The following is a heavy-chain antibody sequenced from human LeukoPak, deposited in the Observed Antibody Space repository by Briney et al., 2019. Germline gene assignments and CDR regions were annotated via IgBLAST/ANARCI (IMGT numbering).Heavy chain of an antibody. CDR2: ISSSSSYI. CDR1: GFTFSSYS. Sequence: PGGSLRLSCAASGFTFSSYSMNWVRQAPGKGLEWVSSISSSSSYIYYADSVKGRFTISRDNAKNSLYLQMNSLRAEDTAVYYCARDGFDWLRGSMDVWGKGTTVTVSS. J-gene: IGHJ6*03. V-gene: IGHV3-21*01. D-gene: IGHD3-9*01. CDR3: ARDGFDWLRGSMDV.